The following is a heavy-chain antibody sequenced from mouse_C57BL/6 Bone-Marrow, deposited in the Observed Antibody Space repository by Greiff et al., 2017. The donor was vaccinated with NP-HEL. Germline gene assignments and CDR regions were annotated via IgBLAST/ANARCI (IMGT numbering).Heavy chain of an antibody. Sequence: VQLKQSGAELVRPGASVKLSCTASGFNIKDDYMHWVKQRPEQGLEWIGWIDPENGDTEYASKFQGTATITADTSSNTAYLQLSSLTSEDTAVYYCTTPFITTVVATVDYWGQGTTLTVSS. CDR1: GFNIKDDY. J-gene: IGHJ2*01. V-gene: IGHV14-4*01. CDR3: TTPFITTVVATVDY. CDR2: IDPENGDT. D-gene: IGHD1-1*01.